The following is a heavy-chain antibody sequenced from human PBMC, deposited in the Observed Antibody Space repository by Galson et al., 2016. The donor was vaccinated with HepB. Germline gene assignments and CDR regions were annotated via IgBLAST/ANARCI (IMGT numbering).Heavy chain of an antibody. CDR3: ARRDHRYRGYGY. J-gene: IGHJ4*02. CDR1: GYSFTNFW. V-gene: IGHV5-10-1*01. D-gene: IGHD6-25*01. CDR2: IDPSDSYT. Sequence: QSGAEVKKPGESLRISRKGSGYSFTNFWISWVRQMPGKGLEWMGRIDPSDSYTNYSPSFQGHVTISADKSISTAYLQWSSLKASDTAMYYCARRDHRYRGYGYWGQGTLVTVSS.